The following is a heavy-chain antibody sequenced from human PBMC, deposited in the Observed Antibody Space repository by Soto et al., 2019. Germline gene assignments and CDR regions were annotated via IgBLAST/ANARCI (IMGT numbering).Heavy chain of an antibody. CDR3: ARHHGPTTSENWYDP. J-gene: IGHJ5*02. Sequence: QVHLVQSGVEVKTPGASVKVSCQASGYTFFTYDISWVRQAPGQGLEWMGWISTYSGDTKYVQKLQGRVTLPTDNSTTTAYLELRSMRSDDTAVYYCARHHGPTTSENWYDPWGQGTRVHVSS. CDR1: GYTFFTYD. V-gene: IGHV1-18*01. D-gene: IGHD5-12*01. CDR2: ISTYSGDT.